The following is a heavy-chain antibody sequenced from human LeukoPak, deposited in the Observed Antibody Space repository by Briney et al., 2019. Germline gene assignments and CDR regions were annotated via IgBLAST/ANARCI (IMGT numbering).Heavy chain of an antibody. V-gene: IGHV4-4*07. CDR3: ARAAKMTTVTYFDY. CDR2: IYISGST. J-gene: IGHJ4*02. Sequence: SETLSLTCTVSGDSISSYYWNWIRQPAGKGLEWIGRIYISGSTNYNPSLKSRVTMSVDTSKNQFSLKLSSVTAADTAVYYCARAAKMTTVTYFDYWGQGTLVTVSS. CDR1: GDSISSYY. D-gene: IGHD4-17*01.